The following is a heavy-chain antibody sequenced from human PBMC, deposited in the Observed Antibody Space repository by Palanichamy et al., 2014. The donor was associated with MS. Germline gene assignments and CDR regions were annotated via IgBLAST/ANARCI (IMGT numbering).Heavy chain of an antibody. J-gene: IGHJ4*02. CDR1: GFTFSSYW. D-gene: IGHD5-18*01. CDR3: ARAGDTDMDVEY. CDR2: INSDGSST. V-gene: IGHV3-74*01. Sequence: EVQLVESGGGLVQPGGSLRLSCAASGFTFSSYWMHWVRQAPGKGLVWVSRINSDGSSTTYADSVKGRFTISRDNAKNTLYLQMNSLRAEDTAVYYCARAGDTDMDVEYWGQGTLVTVSS.